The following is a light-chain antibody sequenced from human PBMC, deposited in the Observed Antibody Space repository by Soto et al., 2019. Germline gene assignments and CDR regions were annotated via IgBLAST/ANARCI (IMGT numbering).Light chain of an antibody. CDR1: QTISNY. CDR3: QQTFRTPHT. J-gene: IGKJ2*01. V-gene: IGKV1-39*01. CDR2: SAS. Sequence: DIRMTQSPASLSASVGDRVTITCRASQTISNYLNWYQQKPGTAHKLLIYSASTLQSGVPSRFSGSGFGTDYTLTISSLQPADFAVYYCQQTFRTPHTFGQGTKVDIK.